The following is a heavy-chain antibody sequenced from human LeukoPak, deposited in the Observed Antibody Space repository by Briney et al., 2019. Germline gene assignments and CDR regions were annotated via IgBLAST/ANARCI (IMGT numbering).Heavy chain of an antibody. J-gene: IGHJ4*02. CDR1: GFTFDDYG. D-gene: IGHD5-12*01. V-gene: IGHV3-20*04. Sequence: GGSLRLSCAASGFTFDDYGMSWVRQVPGKGLEWVSGINWNGGRTSYADSVKGRFTISRDNAKNSLYLQMNSLRAEDMALYYCAKDGGRGYSGYDYFFDYWGQGTLVTVSS. CDR3: AKDGGRGYSGYDYFFDY. CDR2: INWNGGRT.